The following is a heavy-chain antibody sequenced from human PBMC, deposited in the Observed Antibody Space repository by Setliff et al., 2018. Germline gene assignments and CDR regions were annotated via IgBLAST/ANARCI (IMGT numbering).Heavy chain of an antibody. D-gene: IGHD2-21*01. J-gene: IGHJ4*02. CDR1: GFSISNYW. V-gene: IGHV3-7*03. CDR3: VRDSPYCVNGVCRGY. Sequence: GGSLRLSCVASGFSISNYWMSWVRQAPGTGLEWLANIKQDGSEKFYVDSVKGRFTISRDNAKNSLYLQMNNLRAEDTAVYYCVRDSPYCVNGVCRGYWGQGTQVTVSS. CDR2: IKQDGSEK.